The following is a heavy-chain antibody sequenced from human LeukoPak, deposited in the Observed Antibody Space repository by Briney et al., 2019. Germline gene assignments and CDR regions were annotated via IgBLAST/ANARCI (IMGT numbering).Heavy chain of an antibody. Sequence: SETLSFTCLVSGGSVSSGNYYWSWIRQPAGKGLEWLGRIYTSGGTNYNPSLKTRVTISLDTSKNQFSLRLSSVTAADTAVYYCARTSYDLNNVGAFDLWGQGTMVTVSS. D-gene: IGHD1/OR15-1a*01. CDR3: ARTSYDLNNVGAFDL. CDR1: GGSVSSGNYY. V-gene: IGHV4-61*02. CDR2: IYTSGGT. J-gene: IGHJ3*01.